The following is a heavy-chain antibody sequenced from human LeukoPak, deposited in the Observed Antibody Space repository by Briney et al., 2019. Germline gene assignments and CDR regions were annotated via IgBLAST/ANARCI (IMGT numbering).Heavy chain of an antibody. CDR3: TRDDFWSGSDAFDI. CDR1: GFTFSGSA. J-gene: IGHJ4*02. D-gene: IGHD3-3*01. Sequence: WGSLRLSCAASGFTFSGSAMHWVRQASGKGLEWVGRIRSKANSYATAYAASVKGRFTISRDDSKNTAYLQMNSLKTEDTAVYYCTRDDFWSGSDAFDIWGQGTLVTVSS. CDR2: IRSKANSYAT. V-gene: IGHV3-73*01.